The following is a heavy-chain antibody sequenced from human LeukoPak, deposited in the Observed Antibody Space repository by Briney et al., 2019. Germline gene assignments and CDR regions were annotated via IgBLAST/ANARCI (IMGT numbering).Heavy chain of an antibody. J-gene: IGHJ6*03. CDR1: GYTFTNYD. D-gene: IGHD7-27*01. Sequence: ASVTVSFKASGYTFTNYDINWVRQATGQGVEWMGWMNPNSGNTGYAQKFQGRGTMTRNTSISTAYMELSSLRSEDTAVYYCARSGDYYYMDVWGKGTTVTISS. CDR2: MNPNSGNT. V-gene: IGHV1-8*01. CDR3: ARSGDYYYMDV.